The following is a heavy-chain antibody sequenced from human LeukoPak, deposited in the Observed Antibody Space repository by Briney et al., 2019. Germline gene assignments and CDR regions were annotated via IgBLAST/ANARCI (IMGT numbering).Heavy chain of an antibody. V-gene: IGHV3-7*03. CDR2: IKQDGSEK. CDR1: GFTFSSLW. J-gene: IGHJ4*02. Sequence: PGGSLRLSCAASGFTFSSLWMSWVRQAPGKGLEWMGNIKQDGSEKFYVDSVKDRFTIFRDNAKESLYLQMNSLRAEDTAVYYCARVGQWMVFDYWGQGTLVTVSS. CDR3: ARVGQWMVFDY. D-gene: IGHD6-19*01.